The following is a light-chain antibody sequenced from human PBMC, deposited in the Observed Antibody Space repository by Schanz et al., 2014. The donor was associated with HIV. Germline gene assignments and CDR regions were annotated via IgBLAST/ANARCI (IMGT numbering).Light chain of an antibody. CDR1: SSDIGAFDY. Sequence: QSALTQPASVSGSPGQSITISCTGTSSDIGAFDYVSWYQQHPGKAPKLMIFDVTHRPSGVSGRFSGSKSGNTASLTISGLQPEDEADYYCSSYTSSSIWVFGGGTKLTVL. CDR3: SSYTSSSIWV. J-gene: IGLJ3*02. CDR2: DVT. V-gene: IGLV2-14*03.